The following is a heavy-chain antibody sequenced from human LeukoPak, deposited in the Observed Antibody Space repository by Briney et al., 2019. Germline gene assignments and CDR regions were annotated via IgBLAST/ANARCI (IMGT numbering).Heavy chain of an antibody. J-gene: IGHJ4*02. CDR3: ARGGGYGSSWSY. Sequence: SQTLSLTCTVSGVSISSGSYYWSWIRQPAGKGLEWIGRIYTSGSTNYNPSLKSRVTISVDTSKNQFSLKLSSVTAADTAVYYRARGGGYGSSWSYWGQGTLVTVSS. D-gene: IGHD6-13*01. V-gene: IGHV4-61*02. CDR1: GVSISSGSYY. CDR2: IYTSGST.